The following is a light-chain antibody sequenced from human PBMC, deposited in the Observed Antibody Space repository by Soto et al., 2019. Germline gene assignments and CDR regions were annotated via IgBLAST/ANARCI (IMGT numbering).Light chain of an antibody. J-gene: IGLJ3*02. V-gene: IGLV1-44*01. CDR2: TNN. CDR3: AAWDDSLKGPV. Sequence: QSVLTQPPSASGTPGQRVTISCSGSNSNIGSNTVNWYQHLPGTAPKLLMYTNNVRPSGVPARFSGSKSGTSASLAISGLQSADEADYYCAAWDDSLKGPVFGGGTKVTVL. CDR1: NSNIGSNT.